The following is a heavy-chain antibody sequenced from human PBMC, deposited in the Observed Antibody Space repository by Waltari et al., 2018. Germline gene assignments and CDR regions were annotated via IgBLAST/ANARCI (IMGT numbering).Heavy chain of an antibody. J-gene: IGHJ4*02. CDR2: INHSGST. Sequence: QVQLQQWGAGLLKPSETLSLTCAVYGGSFSGYYWSWTRQPPGKGLEWIGEINHSGSTNYNPSLKSRVTISVDTSKNQFSLKLSSVTAADTAVYYCARASSLWLTQYYWGQGTLVTVSS. D-gene: IGHD3-10*01. CDR3: ARASSLWLTQYY. CDR1: GGSFSGYY. V-gene: IGHV4-34*01.